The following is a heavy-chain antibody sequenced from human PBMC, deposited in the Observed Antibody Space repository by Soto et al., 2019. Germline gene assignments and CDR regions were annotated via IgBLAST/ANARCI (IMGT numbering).Heavy chain of an antibody. J-gene: IGHJ3*02. CDR1: GGSISSGGYY. CDR2: IYYSGST. CDR3: ARDHPTMVRGVIISQWGWSFDI. V-gene: IGHV4-31*03. D-gene: IGHD3-10*01. Sequence: QVQLQESGPGLVKPSQTLSLTCTVSGGSISSGGYYWSWIRQHPGKGLEWIGYIYYSGSTYYNPSLKSRVTISVDTSKNQFSLKLSSVTAADTAVYYCARDHPTMVRGVIISQWGWSFDIWGQGTMVTVSS.